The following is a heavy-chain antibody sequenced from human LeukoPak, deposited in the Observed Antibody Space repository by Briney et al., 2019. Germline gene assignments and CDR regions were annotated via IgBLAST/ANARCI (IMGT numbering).Heavy chain of an antibody. J-gene: IGHJ4*02. CDR1: GFTVSSNY. CDR2: LYSGGST. CDR3: AKAPYYDFWSGYQMYYFDY. D-gene: IGHD3-3*01. Sequence: PGGSLRLSCAASGFTVSSNYMSWVRQAPRKGLEWVSVLYSGGSTYYADSVKGRFTISRDSSKNTLYLQMNSLRVEDTAVYYCAKAPYYDFWSGYQMYYFDYWGQGTLVTVSS. V-gene: IGHV3-53*01.